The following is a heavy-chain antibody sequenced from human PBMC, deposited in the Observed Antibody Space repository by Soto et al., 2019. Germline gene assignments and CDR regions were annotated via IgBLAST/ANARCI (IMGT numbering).Heavy chain of an antibody. CDR1: CYTFTSDG. CDR2: ISAYNGNT. CDR3: ARGVGSSWYDSYGMDV. J-gene: IGHJ6*02. Sequence: SVKVSFKASCYTFTSDGISWVRQAPVQGLEWMGWISAYNGNTNYAQKLQGRVTMTTDTSTSTAYMELRSLRSDDTAVYYCARGVGSSWYDSYGMDVWGQGTTVTVYS. D-gene: IGHD6-13*01. V-gene: IGHV1-18*01.